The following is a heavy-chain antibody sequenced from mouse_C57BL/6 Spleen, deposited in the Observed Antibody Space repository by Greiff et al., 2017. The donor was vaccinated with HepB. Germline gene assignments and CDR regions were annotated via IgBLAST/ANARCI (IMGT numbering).Heavy chain of an antibody. J-gene: IGHJ2*01. Sequence: QVQLQQSGAELVRPGASVKLSCKASGYTFTDYYINWVKQRPGQGLEWIARIYPGSGNTYYNEKFKGKATLTAEKSSSTAYMQLSSLTSEDSAVYVCARGGVYGNVDYWGQGTTLTVSS. CDR3: ARGGVYGNVDY. CDR2: IYPGSGNT. D-gene: IGHD2-1*01. CDR1: GYTFTDYY. V-gene: IGHV1-76*01.